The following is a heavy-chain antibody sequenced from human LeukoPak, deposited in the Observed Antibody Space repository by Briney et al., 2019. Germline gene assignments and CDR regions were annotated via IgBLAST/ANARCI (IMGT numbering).Heavy chain of an antibody. CDR2: IYYSGST. CDR3: ARDNYTTTRYCSSTSCYGFFDY. D-gene: IGHD2-2*01. CDR1: GGSISTYY. V-gene: IGHV4-59*01. J-gene: IGHJ4*02. Sequence: SETLSLTCTVSGGSISTYYWSWIRQPPGKGLEWIGYIYYSGSTDYNPSLKSRVTISVDTSKNQFSLKVNSVTAADTAVYYCARDNYTTTRYCSSTSCYGFFDYWGQGTLVTVSS.